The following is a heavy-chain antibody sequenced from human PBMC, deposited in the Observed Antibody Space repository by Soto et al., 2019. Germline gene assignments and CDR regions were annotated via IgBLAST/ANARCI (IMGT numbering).Heavy chain of an antibody. CDR1: GGSISSYY. Sequence: ETLSLTCSVSGGSISSYYWSWIRQPPGKGLEWIGYIYYSGSTNYNPSLKSRVTISVDTSKNQFSLKLSSVTAADTAVYYCAKDEVASYYYYYYMDVWGKGTTVTVSS. CDR3: AKDEVASYYYYYYMDV. CDR2: IYYSGST. D-gene: IGHD5-12*01. V-gene: IGHV4-59*12. J-gene: IGHJ6*03.